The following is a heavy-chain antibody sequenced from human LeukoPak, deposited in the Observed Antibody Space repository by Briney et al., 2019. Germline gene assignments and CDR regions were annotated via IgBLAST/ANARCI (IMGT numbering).Heavy chain of an antibody. CDR1: GFTFSSHA. J-gene: IGHJ4*02. D-gene: IGHD4-17*01. CDR2: ISRSGGNT. V-gene: IGHV3-23*01. Sequence: GGSLRLSCAASGFTFSSHAMSWVRQAPGKGLEWVAAISRSGGNTYYGDSVRGRFTISRDSSKNTLHLQMDSLRAEDTAVYYCAKDWPVSGDHYGPFDYWGQGTLVTVSS. CDR3: AKDWPVSGDHYGPFDY.